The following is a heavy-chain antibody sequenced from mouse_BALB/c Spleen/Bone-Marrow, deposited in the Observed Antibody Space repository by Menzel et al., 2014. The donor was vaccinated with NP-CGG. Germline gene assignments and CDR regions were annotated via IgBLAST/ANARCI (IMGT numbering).Heavy chain of an antibody. CDR3: ARLGYYGGFAY. CDR2: INPDSSTI. Sequence: DVKLQESGGGLVQPGSSLKLPCAASGFDFSGFWMGWVRQAPGKGLEWIGEINPDSSTINYTPSLKDRFIISRDNAKNTLYLQMSKVKSEDTALYYCARLGYYGGFAYWGQGTLVTVSA. D-gene: IGHD2-3*01. J-gene: IGHJ3*01. V-gene: IGHV4-1*02. CDR1: GFDFSGFW.